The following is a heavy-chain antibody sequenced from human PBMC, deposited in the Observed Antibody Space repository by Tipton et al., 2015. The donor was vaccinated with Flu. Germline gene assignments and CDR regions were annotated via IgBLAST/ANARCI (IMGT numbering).Heavy chain of an antibody. Sequence: TLSLTCSVSGGSISTYYWSWIRQPAGKGLEWVGHFYNNGSTRYNPSLKNRCTMSADASRSQFSLKVTSVTAADTAVYYCARDTVGYGSGIGGLDFWGHGTLVTVSS. J-gene: IGHJ4*01. V-gene: IGHV4-4*07. D-gene: IGHD3-10*01. CDR3: ARDTVGYGSGIGGLDF. CDR1: GGSISTYY. CDR2: FYNNGST.